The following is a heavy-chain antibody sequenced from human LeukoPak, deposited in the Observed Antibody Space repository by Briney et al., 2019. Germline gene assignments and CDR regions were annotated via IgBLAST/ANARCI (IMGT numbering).Heavy chain of an antibody. Sequence: SETLSLTCAVYGGSFSGYYWSWIRQPPGKGLEWIGEINHSGSTNYNPSLKSRVTISVDTSKNQFSLKLSSVTAADTAVYYCAGEIAAAGDAIDYWGQGTLVTVSS. V-gene: IGHV4-34*01. CDR1: GGSFSGYY. J-gene: IGHJ4*02. CDR3: AGEIAAAGDAIDY. CDR2: INHSGST. D-gene: IGHD6-13*01.